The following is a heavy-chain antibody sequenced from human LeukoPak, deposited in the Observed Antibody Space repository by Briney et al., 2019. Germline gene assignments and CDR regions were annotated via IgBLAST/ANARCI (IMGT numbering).Heavy chain of an antibody. J-gene: IGHJ4*02. V-gene: IGHV1-69*13. CDR2: IIPIFGTA. D-gene: IGHD3-10*01. Sequence: GASVKVSCKASGGTFSSYAISWVRQAPGQGLEWMGGIIPIFGTANYVQKFQGRVTITADESTSTAYMELSSLRSEDTAVYYCARDGDLVVRGTYDYWGQGTLVTVSS. CDR3: ARDGDLVVRGTYDY. CDR1: GGTFSSYA.